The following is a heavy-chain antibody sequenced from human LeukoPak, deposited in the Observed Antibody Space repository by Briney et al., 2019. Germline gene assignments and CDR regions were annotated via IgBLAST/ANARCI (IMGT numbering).Heavy chain of an antibody. CDR1: GGSISSYY. CDR3: ARVVDTAMVTGMDAFDI. D-gene: IGHD5-18*01. Sequence: SETLSLTCTVSGGSISSYYWSWIRQPPGKGLEWIGYIYYSGSTNYNPSLKSRVTISVDTSKNQFSLKLSSVTAADTAVYHCARVVDTAMVTGMDAFDIWGQGTMVTVSS. J-gene: IGHJ3*02. CDR2: IYYSGST. V-gene: IGHV4-59*01.